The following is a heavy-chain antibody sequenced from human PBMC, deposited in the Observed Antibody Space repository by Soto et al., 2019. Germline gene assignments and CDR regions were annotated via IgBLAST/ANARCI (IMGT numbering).Heavy chain of an antibody. CDR1: GGSFSGYY. CDR3: ADMRGQWLPRD. J-gene: IGHJ4*02. D-gene: IGHD6-19*01. Sequence: SKTLSLTCAVYGGSFSGYYWTWIRRPPGTGLEWIGEINHSGSTNYNPSLRSRVTISVDTSKNQFSLRLSSVTAADTAVYYCADMRGQWLPRDWGQGILVTVSS. V-gene: IGHV4-34*01. CDR2: INHSGST.